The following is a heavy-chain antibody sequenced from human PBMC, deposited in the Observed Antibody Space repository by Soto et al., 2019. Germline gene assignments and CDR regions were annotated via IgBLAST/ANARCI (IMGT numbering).Heavy chain of an antibody. D-gene: IGHD3-22*01. CDR2: ISYSAKT. CDR1: GYSITSGFY. J-gene: IGHJ4*02. V-gene: IGHV4-38-2*01. Sequence: SETLSLTCGVSGYSITSGFYWGWVRQSPGKGLEWIGSISYSAKTFYNPSLASRLSIAVDTSMNQFSLRLTSVTAADTALCYCTRGAGAPWVRFDSWGQGTLVTVSS. CDR3: TRGAGAPWVRFDS.